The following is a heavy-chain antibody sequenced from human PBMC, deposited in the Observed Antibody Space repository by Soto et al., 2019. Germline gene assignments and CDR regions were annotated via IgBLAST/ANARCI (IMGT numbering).Heavy chain of an antibody. Sequence: SETLSLTCTVSGGSISRSTYYWGWIRQPPGKGLEWIGSIYYSGSTYYRPSLKSRVTISVDTSKNQFSLKLSSVTAADTAVYYCARQVPAAIRFGWFDPWGQGTLVTVS. D-gene: IGHD2-2*02. CDR1: GGSISRSTYY. J-gene: IGHJ5*02. CDR3: ARQVPAAIRFGWFDP. V-gene: IGHV4-39*01. CDR2: IYYSGST.